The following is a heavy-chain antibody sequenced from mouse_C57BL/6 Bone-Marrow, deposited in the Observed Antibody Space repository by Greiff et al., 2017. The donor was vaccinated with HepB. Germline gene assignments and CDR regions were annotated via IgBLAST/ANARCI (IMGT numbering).Heavy chain of an antibody. CDR2: ISDGGSYT. V-gene: IGHV5-4*01. D-gene: IGHD2-4*01. J-gene: IGHJ4*01. CDR1: GFTFSSYA. Sequence: EVHLVESGGGLVKPGGSLKLSCAASGFTFSSYAMSWVRQTPEKRLEWVATISDGGSYTYYPDNVKGRFTISRDNAKNNLYLQMSHLKSEDTAMYYCARERGLRRYAMDYWGQGTSVTVSS. CDR3: ARERGLRRYAMDY.